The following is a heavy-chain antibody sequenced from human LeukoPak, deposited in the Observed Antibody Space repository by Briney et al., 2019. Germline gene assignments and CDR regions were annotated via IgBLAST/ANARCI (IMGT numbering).Heavy chain of an antibody. CDR1: GFTVSSNY. CDR2: IYSGGST. D-gene: IGHD3-22*01. Sequence: GGSLRLSCAASGFTVSSNYMSWVRQAPGKGLEWVSVIYSGGSTYYADSVKGRFTISRDNSKNTLYLQMNSLRAEDTAVYYCARDQRSYDSSGYYYFDYWGHGTLVTVSS. J-gene: IGHJ4*01. V-gene: IGHV3-53*01. CDR3: ARDQRSYDSSGYYYFDY.